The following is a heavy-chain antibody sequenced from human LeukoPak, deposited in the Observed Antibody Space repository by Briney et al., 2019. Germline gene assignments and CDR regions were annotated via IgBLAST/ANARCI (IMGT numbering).Heavy chain of an antibody. Sequence: GGSLRLSCAASGFTFNSYAMSWVRPAPGKGLEWVSAISSSGGSTYYADSVKGPFTISRDNSKNTLYLQMNSLSAEDTAVYYCSKAENSGSYLVFDDWGEGSVV. V-gene: IGHV3-23*01. CDR3: SKAENSGSYLVFDD. J-gene: IGHJ4*02. CDR2: ISSSGGST. D-gene: IGHD1-26*01. CDR1: GFTFNSYA.